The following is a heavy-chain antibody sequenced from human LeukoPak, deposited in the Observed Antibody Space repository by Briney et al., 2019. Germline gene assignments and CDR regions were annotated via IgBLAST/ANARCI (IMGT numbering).Heavy chain of an antibody. J-gene: IGHJ5*02. CDR2: IKQDGSEK. D-gene: IGHD3-16*01. V-gene: IGHV3-7*03. CDR1: GFIFKDYW. CDR3: AKDAQPRSRWFDP. Sequence: GGSLRLSCAASGFIFKDYWMIWVRQAPGKGLEWVANIKQDGSEKYYVDSVKGRFTISRDNAKNSLYLQMNTLRAEDTAMYYCAKDAQPRSRWFDPWGQGTLVTVSS.